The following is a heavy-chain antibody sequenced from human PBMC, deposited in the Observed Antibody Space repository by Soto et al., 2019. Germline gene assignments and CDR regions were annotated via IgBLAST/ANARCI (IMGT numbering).Heavy chain of an antibody. CDR2: IIPILGIA. CDR1: GGTFSSYT. Sequence: QVQLVQSGAEVKKPGSSVKVSCKASGGTFSSYTISWVRQAPGQGLEWMGRIIPILGIANYAQKFQGRVTITADKSTRTAHMELSSLRSEDTAVYYCARDGGFRGMDVWGQGTTVTVSS. J-gene: IGHJ6*02. CDR3: ARDGGFRGMDV. D-gene: IGHD2-15*01. V-gene: IGHV1-69*08.